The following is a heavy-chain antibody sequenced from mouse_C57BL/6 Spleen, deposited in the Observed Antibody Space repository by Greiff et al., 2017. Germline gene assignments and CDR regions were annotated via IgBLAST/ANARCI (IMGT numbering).Heavy chain of an antibody. Sequence: DVKLQESGGGLVKPGGSLKLSCAASGFTFSDYGMHWVRQAPEKGLEWVAYISSGSSTIYYADTVKGRFTISRDNAKNTLFLQMTSLRSEDTAMYYCARWSYYDYGFDYWGQGTTLTVSS. CDR1: GFTFSDYG. V-gene: IGHV5-17*01. D-gene: IGHD2-4*01. J-gene: IGHJ2*01. CDR2: ISSGSSTI. CDR3: ARWSYYDYGFDY.